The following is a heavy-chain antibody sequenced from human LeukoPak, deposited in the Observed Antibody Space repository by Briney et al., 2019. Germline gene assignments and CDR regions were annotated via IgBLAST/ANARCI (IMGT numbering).Heavy chain of an antibody. D-gene: IGHD2-15*01. CDR2: ISGSGGST. CDR1: GFTFSSYA. J-gene: IGHJ4*02. V-gene: IGHV3-23*01. Sequence: GGSLRLSCAASGFTFSSYAMSWFRQAPGKGLEWVSAISGSGGSTYYADPVKGRFSISRDNSKNTLHLQMNSLRAEDTAVYYCAKDYCSGGSCYSGHDYXGQGXXVTV. CDR3: AKDYCSGGSCYSGHDY.